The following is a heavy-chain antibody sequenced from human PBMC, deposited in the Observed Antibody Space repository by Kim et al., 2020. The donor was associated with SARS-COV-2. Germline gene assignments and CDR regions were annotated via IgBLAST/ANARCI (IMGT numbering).Heavy chain of an antibody. V-gene: IGHV3-33*01. CDR3: ARAQGLEIGNSSGWYRGVYYYGMDV. CDR1: GFTFSSYG. Sequence: GGSLRLSCAASGFTFSSYGMHWVRQAPGKGLEWVAVIWYDGSDKYYADSVKGRFTISRDNSKNTLYLQMNSLRAEDTAVYYCARAQGLEIGNSSGWYRGVYYYGMDVWGQGTTVTVSS. J-gene: IGHJ6*02. CDR2: IWYDGSDK. D-gene: IGHD6-19*01.